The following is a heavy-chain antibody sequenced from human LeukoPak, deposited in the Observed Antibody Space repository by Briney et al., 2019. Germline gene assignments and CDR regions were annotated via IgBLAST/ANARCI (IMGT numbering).Heavy chain of an antibody. CDR3: AKGRSPYHSGSGSLLDY. Sequence: GGSLRLSCAASGFTFSNYAMSWVRQAPGKGLEWVAGISGSGRSTYHADSVRFHFTISRDNSKNTLYLQMYSLRADDTAVFFCAKGRSPYHSGSGSLLDYWGQGTLVTVSS. CDR1: GFTFSNYA. D-gene: IGHD3-10*01. V-gene: IGHV3-23*01. CDR2: ISGSGRST. J-gene: IGHJ4*02.